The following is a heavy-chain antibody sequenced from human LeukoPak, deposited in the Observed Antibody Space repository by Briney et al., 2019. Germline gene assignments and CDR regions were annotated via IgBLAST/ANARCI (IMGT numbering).Heavy chain of an antibody. J-gene: IGHJ5*02. CDR2: IHYSGST. Sequence: SETLSLTCTVSGGSISSYYWSWIRQPPGKGLEWIGYIHYSGSTNQNPSLKSRVTIAVDTSKNQFSLKLSSVTAAVTAVYYCAVTRMYYDFWSGFFDPWGQGTLVTVSS. D-gene: IGHD3-3*01. CDR1: GGSISSYY. CDR3: AVTRMYYDFWSGFFDP. V-gene: IGHV4-59*01.